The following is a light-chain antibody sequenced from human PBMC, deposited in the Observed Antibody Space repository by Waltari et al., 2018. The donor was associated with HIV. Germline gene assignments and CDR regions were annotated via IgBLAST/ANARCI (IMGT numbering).Light chain of an antibody. Sequence: DIVMTQSPDSLAVSLGERATINCKSSQSVLYNSNNKNYLAWYQQKPGQPPTLLIYWASTRESGVPDRFSGSGSGTDFTLTISRLEPADFALYYCQHYDTSPTFGQGTKVEIK. CDR1: QSVLYNSNNKNY. CDR3: QHYDTSPT. J-gene: IGKJ1*01. CDR2: WAS. V-gene: IGKV4-1*01.